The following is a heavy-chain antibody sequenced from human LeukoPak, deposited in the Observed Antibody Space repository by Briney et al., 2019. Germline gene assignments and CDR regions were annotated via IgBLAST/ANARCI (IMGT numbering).Heavy chain of an antibody. CDR3: ARDLQLYCSGGSCYYYYYYGMDV. Sequence: SETLSLTCTVSGGSISSYYWSWIRQPAGKGLEWIGRIYTSGSTNYNPSLKSRVTMSVDTSKNQFSLKLSSVTAADTAVYYCARDLQLYCSGGSCYYYYYYGMDVWGQGTTVTVSS. V-gene: IGHV4-4*07. CDR2: IYTSGST. D-gene: IGHD2-15*01. J-gene: IGHJ6*02. CDR1: GGSISSYY.